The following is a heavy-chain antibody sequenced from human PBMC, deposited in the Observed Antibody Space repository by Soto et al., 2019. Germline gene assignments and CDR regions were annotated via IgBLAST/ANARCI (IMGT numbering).Heavy chain of an antibody. CDR3: ARLGFDYDFLSGYYNVHHYYGIDV. Sequence: GESLKISCKGSGYSFTSYWIGWVRQMPGKGLEWMGIIYPGESDTTYSPSFQGQVTISADKSINTVYLQWSSLKASDTATYYCARLGFDYDFLSGYYNVHHYYGIDVWGQGTTVTVSS. D-gene: IGHD3-3*01. CDR2: IYPGESDT. J-gene: IGHJ6*02. V-gene: IGHV5-51*01. CDR1: GYSFTSYW.